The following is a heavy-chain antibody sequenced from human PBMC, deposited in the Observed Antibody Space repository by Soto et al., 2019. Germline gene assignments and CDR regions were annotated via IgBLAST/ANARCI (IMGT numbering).Heavy chain of an antibody. V-gene: IGHV3-15*01. D-gene: IGHD3-10*01. CDR3: TTGDLLWFGELSSPGY. CDR2: IKSKTDGGTT. J-gene: IGHJ4*02. CDR1: GFTFSNAW. Sequence: GGSLRLSCAASGFTFSNAWMSWVRQAPGKGLEWVGRIKSKTDGGTTDYAAPVKGRFTISRDDSKNTLYLQMNSLKTEDTAVYYCTTGDLLWFGELSSPGYWGQGTLVTVSS.